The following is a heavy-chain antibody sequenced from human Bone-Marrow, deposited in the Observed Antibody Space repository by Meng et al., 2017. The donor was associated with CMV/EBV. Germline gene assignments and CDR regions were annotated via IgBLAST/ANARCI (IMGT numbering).Heavy chain of an antibody. J-gene: IGHJ4*02. CDR1: GGSFSGYY. D-gene: IGHD1-26*01. Sequence: SETLSLTCAVYGGSFSGYYWSWIRQPPGKGLEWIGYMYYSGSTNYNPSLKSRVTMSVDTSKNQFSLKLSSMTAADTAVYFCARGGSYYSFFDYWDQGTLVTVSS. V-gene: IGHV4-59*01. CDR2: MYYSGST. CDR3: ARGGSYYSFFDY.